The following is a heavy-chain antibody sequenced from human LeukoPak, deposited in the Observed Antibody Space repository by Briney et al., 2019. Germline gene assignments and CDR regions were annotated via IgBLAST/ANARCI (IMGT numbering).Heavy chain of an antibody. V-gene: IGHV1-2*02. CDR1: GYTCIDFY. Sequence: ASVKVSCTASGYTCIDFYMHWVRQAPGQGLEWMGWICPKSGGTNYAKKFKGRLTVSRDTSISTAYMELSWLTSGEPALYYCARGRVRCSGGNCYSYAFDIGGQATMVTVSS. CDR2: ICPKSGGT. D-gene: IGHD2-15*01. J-gene: IGHJ3*02. CDR3: ARGRVRCSGGNCYSYAFDI.